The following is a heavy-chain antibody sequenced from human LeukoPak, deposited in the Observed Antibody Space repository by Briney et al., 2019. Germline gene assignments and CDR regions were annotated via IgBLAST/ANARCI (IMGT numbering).Heavy chain of an antibody. CDR1: GFTFSSYE. D-gene: IGHD2-2*01. J-gene: IGHJ4*02. CDR3: ANDKGYCSYTSCYYIH. Sequence: GGSLRLSCAASGFTFSSYEMNWVRQAPGKGLEWVSYISTSGSTVYYADSVKGRFTISRDNSKNTLYLQMNSLRAEDTAVYYCANDKGYCSYTSCYYIHWGQGTLVTVSS. CDR2: ISTSGSTV. V-gene: IGHV3-48*03.